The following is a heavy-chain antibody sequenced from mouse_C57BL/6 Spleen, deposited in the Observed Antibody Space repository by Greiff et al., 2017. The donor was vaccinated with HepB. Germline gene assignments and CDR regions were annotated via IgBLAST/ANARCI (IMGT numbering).Heavy chain of an antibody. CDR2: SRNKANDYTT. V-gene: IGHV7-1*01. D-gene: IGHD6-1*01. CDR3: ARDRQIPAYFDY. CDR1: GFTFSDFY. Sequence: EVKLMESGGGLVQSGRSLRLSCATSGFTFSDFYMEWVRQAPGKGLEWIAASRNKANDYTTEYSASVKGRFIVSRDTSQSILYLQMNALRAEDTAIYYCARDRQIPAYFDYWGQGTTLTVSS. J-gene: IGHJ2*01.